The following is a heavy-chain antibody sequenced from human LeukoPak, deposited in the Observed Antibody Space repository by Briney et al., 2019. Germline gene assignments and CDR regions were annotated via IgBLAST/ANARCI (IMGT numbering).Heavy chain of an antibody. CDR3: ARDGFVVPAAASGY. V-gene: IGHV3-11*04. CDR2: ISSSGSTI. CDR1: GGSFSDYY. J-gene: IGHJ4*02. Sequence: LSLTCAVYGGSFSDYYMSWIRQAPGKGLEWVSYISSSGSTIYYADSVKGRFTISRDNAKNSLYLQMNSLRAEDTAVYYCARDGFVVPAAASGYWGQGTLVTVSS. D-gene: IGHD2-2*01.